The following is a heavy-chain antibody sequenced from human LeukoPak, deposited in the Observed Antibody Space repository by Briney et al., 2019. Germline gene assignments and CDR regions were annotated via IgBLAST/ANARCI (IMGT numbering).Heavy chain of an antibody. V-gene: IGHV3-33*01. Sequence: GGSLRLSCAASGFTFSSYGMHWVRQAPGKGQEWVAVIWYDGSNKYYADSVKSRFTISRDNSKNTLYLQMNSLRAEDTAVYYCARDSRYCSGGSCYSVSDYWGQGTLVTVSS. D-gene: IGHD2-15*01. CDR1: GFTFSSYG. J-gene: IGHJ4*02. CDR3: ARDSRYCSGGSCYSVSDY. CDR2: IWYDGSNK.